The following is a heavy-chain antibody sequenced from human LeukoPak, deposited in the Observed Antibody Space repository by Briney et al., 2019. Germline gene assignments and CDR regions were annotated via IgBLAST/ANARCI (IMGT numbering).Heavy chain of an antibody. Sequence: SETLSLTCAVYGGSFSGYYWSWIRQPPGKGLEWMGEINHSGSTNYNPSLKSRVTISVDTSKNQFSLKLSSVTAADTAVYYCARGLGYYDILTGYYSNWFDPWGQGTLVTVSS. D-gene: IGHD3-9*01. CDR3: ARGLGYYDILTGYYSNWFDP. V-gene: IGHV4-34*01. CDR1: GGSFSGYY. CDR2: INHSGST. J-gene: IGHJ5*02.